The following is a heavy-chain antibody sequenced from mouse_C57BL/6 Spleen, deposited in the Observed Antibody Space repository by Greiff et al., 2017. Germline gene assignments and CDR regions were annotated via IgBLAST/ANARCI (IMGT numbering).Heavy chain of an antibody. D-gene: IGHD2-4*01. CDR2: INPSTGGT. J-gene: IGHJ2*01. Sequence: VQLQQSGPELVKPGASVKISCKASGYSFTGYYMNWVKQSPGKSLEWIGEINPSTGGTTYNQKFKAKATLTVDKSSSTAYMQLKSLTSEDSAVYYCARKDDYDYFDYWGQGTTLTVSS. CDR3: ARKDDYDYFDY. V-gene: IGHV1-42*01. CDR1: GYSFTGYY.